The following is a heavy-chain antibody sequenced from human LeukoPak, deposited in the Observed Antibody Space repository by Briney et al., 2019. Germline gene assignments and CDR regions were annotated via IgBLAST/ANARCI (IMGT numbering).Heavy chain of an antibody. CDR2: IKQDGSEK. J-gene: IGHJ6*02. CDR3: AKAPTAGRYCSSTSCYGYYYYGMDV. V-gene: IGHV3-7*01. CDR1: GFIFRSYW. D-gene: IGHD2-2*01. Sequence: GGSLRLSCAASGFIFRSYWMNWVCQAPGKGLEWVANIKQDGSEKYYVDSVKGRFTISRDNSKNTLYLQMNSLRAEDTAVYYCAKAPTAGRYCSSTSCYGYYYYGMDVWGQGTTVTVSS.